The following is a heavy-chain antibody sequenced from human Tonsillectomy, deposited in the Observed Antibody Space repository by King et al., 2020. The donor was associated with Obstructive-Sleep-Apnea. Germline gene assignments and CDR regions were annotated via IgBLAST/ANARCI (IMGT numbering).Heavy chain of an antibody. CDR1: GFAFDDFA. CDR3: AQALPTTFYYGSGLDY. J-gene: IGHJ4*02. D-gene: IGHD3-10*01. CDR2: IAFDGGKK. Sequence: VQLVESGGGVVQPGRSLRLSCAAAGFAFDDFAMHWVRQAPGKGLEWGTVIAFDGGKKFYADAVKGRFTISRDNSRNTRYLQMNTLRPEDTAGYFCAQALPTTFYYGSGLDYWGQGTLVTVSS. V-gene: IGHV3-30-3*02.